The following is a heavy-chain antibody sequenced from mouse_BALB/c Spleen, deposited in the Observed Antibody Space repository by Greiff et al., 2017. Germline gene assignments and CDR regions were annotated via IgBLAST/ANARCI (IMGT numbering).Heavy chain of an antibody. CDR1: GYTFTSYV. CDR3: ARSIYYDFFDY. CDR2: IYPYNGGT. D-gene: IGHD2-4*01. J-gene: IGHJ2*01. V-gene: IGHV1-14*01. Sequence: EVKLMESGPELVKPGASVKMSCKASGYTFTSYVMHWVKQKPGQGLEWIGYIYPYNGGTGYNQKFKSKATLTVDNSSSTAYMELRSLTSEDSAVYYCARSIYYDFFDYWGQGTTLTVSS.